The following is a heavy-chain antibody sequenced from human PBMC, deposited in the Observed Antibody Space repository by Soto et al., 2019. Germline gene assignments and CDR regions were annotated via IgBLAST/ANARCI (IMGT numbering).Heavy chain of an antibody. V-gene: IGHV4-59*01. CDR2: IYYSGST. J-gene: IGHJ2*01. Sequence: SETLSLTCTVSGGSISSYYWSWIRQPPGKGLEWIGYIYYSGSTNYNPSLKSRVTISVDTSKNQFSLKLSSVTAADTAVYYCARDTSRGQLGAGNWYFDLWGRGTLVTVSS. CDR3: ARDTSRGQLGAGNWYFDL. CDR1: GGSISSYY. D-gene: IGHD6-6*01.